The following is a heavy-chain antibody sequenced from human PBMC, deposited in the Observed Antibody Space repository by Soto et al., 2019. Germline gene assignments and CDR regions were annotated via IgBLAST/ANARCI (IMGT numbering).Heavy chain of an antibody. J-gene: IGHJ4*02. Sequence: QVQLVESGGGVVQPGRSLRLSCAASGFTFSSYGMHWVRQAPGKGLEWVAVISYDGSNKYYADSVKGRFTISRDNSKNTLYLQMNSLRAEDTAVYYCAKESRFLVEYSGSSFDYWGQGTLVTVSS. CDR2: ISYDGSNK. D-gene: IGHD6-6*01. CDR1: GFTFSSYG. V-gene: IGHV3-30*18. CDR3: AKESRFLVEYSGSSFDY.